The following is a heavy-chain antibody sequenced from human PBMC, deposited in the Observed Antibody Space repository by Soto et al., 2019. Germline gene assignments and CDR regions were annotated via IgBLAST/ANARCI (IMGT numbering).Heavy chain of an antibody. V-gene: IGHV4-38-2*02. CDR2: IYHSGST. CDR1: GYSISSGYY. J-gene: IGHJ4*02. D-gene: IGHD6-19*01. Sequence: SETLSLTCTVSGYSISSGYYWGWIRQPPGKGLEWIGSIYHSGSTYYNPSLKSRVTISVDTSKNQFSLKLSSVTAADTAVYYCARGYSSGWYGYWGQGTLVTVSS. CDR3: ARGYSSGWYGY.